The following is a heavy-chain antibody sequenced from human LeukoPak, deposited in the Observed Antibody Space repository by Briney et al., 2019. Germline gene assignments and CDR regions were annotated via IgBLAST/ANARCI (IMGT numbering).Heavy chain of an antibody. D-gene: IGHD3-22*01. J-gene: IGHJ4*02. CDR2: ISSSGSTI. CDR1: GFTFSDYY. CDR3: ARDYYYDSSGYPGY. Sequence: GGSLRLSCAASGFTFSDYYMSWIRQAPGKGLEWVSYISSSGSTIYYADSVKGRFTISRDNAKHSLYLQMNSLRAEDTAVYYCARDYYYDSSGYPGYWGQGTLVTVSS. V-gene: IGHV3-11*04.